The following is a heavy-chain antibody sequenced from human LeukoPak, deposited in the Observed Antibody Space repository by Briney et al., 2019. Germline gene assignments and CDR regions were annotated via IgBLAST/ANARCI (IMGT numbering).Heavy chain of an antibody. CDR3: ARHAPYHNWFDP. Sequence: PSETLSLTCTVSGGSISSGDYYWSWIRQPPGKGLEWIGYIYYSGSTYYNPSLKSRVTISVDTSKNQFSLKLSSVTAADTAVYYCARHAPYHNWFDPWGQGTLVTVSS. J-gene: IGHJ5*02. CDR1: GGSISSGDYY. V-gene: IGHV4-30-4*08. D-gene: IGHD2-2*01. CDR2: IYYSGST.